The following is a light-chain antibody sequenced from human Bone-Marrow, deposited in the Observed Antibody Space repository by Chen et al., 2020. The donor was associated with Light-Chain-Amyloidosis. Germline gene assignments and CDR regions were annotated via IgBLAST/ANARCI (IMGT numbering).Light chain of an antibody. Sequence: NFMLTQPHSVSEYPGKTVIISCTRSSGSIATNYVQWYQQRPGSSPTTVIYEDDQIPSGVPDRFSGSIDRSSNSASLTISGLKTEDEADYYCQSYQGSSQGVFGGGTKLTVL. CDR3: QSYQGSSQGV. CDR1: SGSIATNY. V-gene: IGLV6-57*01. J-gene: IGLJ2*01. CDR2: EDD.